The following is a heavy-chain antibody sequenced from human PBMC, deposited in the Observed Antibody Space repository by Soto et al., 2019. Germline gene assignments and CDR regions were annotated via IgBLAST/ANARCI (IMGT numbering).Heavy chain of an antibody. J-gene: IGHJ6*02. CDR2: IYPGDSDT. V-gene: IGHV5-51*01. CDR1: GYSFINYW. D-gene: IGHD1-26*01. Sequence: GESLKISCKGSGYSFINYWLGWVRQMPGKGLVWMGIIYPGDSDTRYSPSFQGQVTISADKSISTAYLQWSSLKASDSAIYYCARLRGSGSCYPRGAYYYYGMHVWGQGTTVTVSS. CDR3: ARLRGSGSCYPRGAYYYYGMHV.